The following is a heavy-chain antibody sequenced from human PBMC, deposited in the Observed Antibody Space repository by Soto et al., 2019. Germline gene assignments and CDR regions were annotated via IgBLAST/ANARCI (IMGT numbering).Heavy chain of an antibody. J-gene: IGHJ6*02. CDR1: GDSVSSNSAA. V-gene: IGHV6-1*01. CDR2: TYYRSKWYN. D-gene: IGHD6-13*01. CDR3: ARDRSPSSWYPSQNYGMDV. Sequence: SQTLSLTGAISGDSVSSNSAAWNWIRQSPSRGLEWLGRTYYRSKWYNDYAVSVKSRITINPDTSKNQFSLQLNSVTPEDTAVYYCARDRSPSSWYPSQNYGMDVWGQGTTVTVSS.